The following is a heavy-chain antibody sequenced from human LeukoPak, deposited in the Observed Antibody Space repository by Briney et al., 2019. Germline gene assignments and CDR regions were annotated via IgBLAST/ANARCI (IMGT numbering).Heavy chain of an antibody. CDR1: GFTFSNYA. CDR2: ITGSGDST. D-gene: IGHD2-15*01. V-gene: IGHV3-23*01. Sequence: GGSLRLSCAASGFTFSNYAMSWVRQAPGKGLEWVSTITGSGDSTYYADSVKGRFTLSRDISKNMLYLQMNSLRAEDTAVYYCAKLYCSGSSCYSIDHWGQGTLVTVSS. CDR3: AKLYCSGSSCYSIDH. J-gene: IGHJ4*02.